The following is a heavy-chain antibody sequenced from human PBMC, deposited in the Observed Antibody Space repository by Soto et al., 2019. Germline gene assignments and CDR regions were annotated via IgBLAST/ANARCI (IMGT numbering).Heavy chain of an antibody. Sequence: ASVKVSCKASGGTFSSFGISWVRQAPGQGLEWMGGIIPVFGRPNYAQRFRGRLTITADESTSTSYMELIDLTSEDTAVYYCAREASGYDFWGQGTRVTVSS. D-gene: IGHD5-12*01. V-gene: IGHV1-69*13. CDR3: AREASGYDF. CDR2: IIPVFGRP. J-gene: IGHJ1*01. CDR1: GGTFSSFG.